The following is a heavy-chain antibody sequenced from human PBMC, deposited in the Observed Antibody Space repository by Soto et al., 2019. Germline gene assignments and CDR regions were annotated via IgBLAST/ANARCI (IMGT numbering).Heavy chain of an antibody. V-gene: IGHV1-3*01. CDR2: INAGNGDT. D-gene: IGHD5-12*01. J-gene: IGHJ6*02. CDR3: ARWRGNDYHYYYGMDV. CDR1: GYPFPSYP. Sequence: QVQLVQSGAEVKKPGASVKVSCQASGYPFPSYPMPCVRQAPGHSLDWMGWINAGNGDTTYSQKFQGRVNSTRDTAAITAYRELSSLRAEDTAVYYCARWRGNDYHYYYGMDVWGQGTTVTVSS.